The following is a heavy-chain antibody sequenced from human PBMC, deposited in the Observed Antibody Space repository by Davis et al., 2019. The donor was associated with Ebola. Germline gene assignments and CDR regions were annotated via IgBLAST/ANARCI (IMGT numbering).Heavy chain of an antibody. CDR3: ARGRRIAVAGTDY. Sequence: AASVKVSCKASGGTFSSYDINWVRQATGQGLEWMGWMNPNSGNTGYAQKFQGRVTMTRNTSISTAYMELSSLRSEDTAVYYCARGRRIAVAGTDYWGQGTLVTVSS. CDR2: MNPNSGNT. J-gene: IGHJ4*02. CDR1: GGTFSSYD. D-gene: IGHD6-19*01. V-gene: IGHV1-8*02.